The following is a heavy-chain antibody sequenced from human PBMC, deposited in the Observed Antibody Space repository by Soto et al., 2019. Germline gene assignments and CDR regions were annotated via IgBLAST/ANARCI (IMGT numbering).Heavy chain of an antibody. CDR3: ARGQAGAFDI. D-gene: IGHD6-13*01. Sequence: ELQLVESGGGLVQPGGSLRLSCAASGFTVSSNYMSWVRQAPGKGLEWVSVIYSGGSTYYADSVKGRFTISRDNSKNTLYLQMNSLRAEDTVVYDWARGQAGAFDIWGQGTMVTVSS. V-gene: IGHV3-66*01. CDR1: GFTVSSNY. J-gene: IGHJ3*02. CDR2: IYSGGST.